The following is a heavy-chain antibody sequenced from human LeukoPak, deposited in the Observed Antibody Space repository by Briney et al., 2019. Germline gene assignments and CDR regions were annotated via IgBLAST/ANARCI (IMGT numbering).Heavy chain of an antibody. CDR1: GYTFINSG. D-gene: IGHD6-19*01. V-gene: IGHV1-18*01. J-gene: IGHJ6*02. Sequence: GASVKVSCKASGYTFINSGFSWVRQAPGQGLEWMGWISAYNRNTNYAQNLQDRVTVTKDTSTSTAYMELRSLRSDDTAVYYCASGIAVAGWGNYYYGMDVWGQGTSVTVSS. CDR3: ASGIAVAGWGNYYYGMDV. CDR2: ISAYNRNT.